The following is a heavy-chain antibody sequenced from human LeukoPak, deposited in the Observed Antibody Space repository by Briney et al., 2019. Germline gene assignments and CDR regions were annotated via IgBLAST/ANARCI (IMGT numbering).Heavy chain of an antibody. CDR3: ARGHDFWSGSPENDY. D-gene: IGHD3-3*01. CDR1: GFSFSTHT. Sequence: SGGSLRLSCAASGFSFSTHTMNWVRQAPGKGLEWVSSISTTSTYMYYADSVKGRFTISRDNAKNSLYLQMNSLRAEDTAVYYCARGHDFWSGSPENDYWGQGTLVTVSS. V-gene: IGHV3-21*01. J-gene: IGHJ4*02. CDR2: ISTTSTYM.